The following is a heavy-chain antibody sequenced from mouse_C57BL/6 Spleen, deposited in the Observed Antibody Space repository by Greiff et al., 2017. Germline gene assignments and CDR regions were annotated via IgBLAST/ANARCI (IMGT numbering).Heavy chain of an antibody. J-gene: IGHJ3*01. CDR3: AQADGSSSAWFAY. CDR1: GFNIKNTY. CDR2: IDPANGNT. Sequence: EVKLMESVAELVRPGASVKLSCTASGFNIKNTYMHWVKQRPEQGLEWIGRIDPANGNTNYAPKFQGKATITADTSSNTAYLQLSSLTSEDTAIYYCAQADGSSSAWFAYWGQGTLVTVSA. D-gene: IGHD1-1*01. V-gene: IGHV14-3*01.